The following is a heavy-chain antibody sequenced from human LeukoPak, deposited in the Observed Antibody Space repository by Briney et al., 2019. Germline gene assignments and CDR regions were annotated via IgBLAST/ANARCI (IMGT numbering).Heavy chain of an antibody. CDR2: ITGTHAT. V-gene: IGHV3-73*01. D-gene: IGHD6-19*01. J-gene: IGHJ4*02. CDR1: GFTFSASP. CDR3: AKDHGYDHSSGWYPFDY. Sequence: GGSLKLSCTASGFTFSASPIHWVRQASGKGLEWVGRITGTHATAYATSVKGRFTISRDNAKNSLYLQMNSLRVEDTALYYCAKDHGYDHSSGWYPFDYWGQGTLVTVSS.